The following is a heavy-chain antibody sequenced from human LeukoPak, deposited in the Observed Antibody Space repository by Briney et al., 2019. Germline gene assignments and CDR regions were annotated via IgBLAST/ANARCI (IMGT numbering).Heavy chain of an antibody. V-gene: IGHV4-34*01. CDR3: ARGGIAVAGMGFDY. J-gene: IGHJ4*02. CDR1: GGSFSGYY. CDR2: INHSGST. D-gene: IGHD6-19*01. Sequence: SETLSLTCAVYGGSFSGYYWSWIRRPPGEGLEWIGEINHSGSTNYNPSLKSRVTISVDTSKNQFSLKLSSVTAADTAVYYCARGGIAVAGMGFDYWGQGTLVTVSS.